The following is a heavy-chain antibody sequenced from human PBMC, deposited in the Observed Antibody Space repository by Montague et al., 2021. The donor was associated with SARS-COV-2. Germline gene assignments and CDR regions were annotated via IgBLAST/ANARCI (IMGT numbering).Heavy chain of an antibody. CDR1: GGSFSGYY. CDR2: INHSGTT. V-gene: IGHV4-34*01. Sequence: SETLSLTCAVYGGSFSGYYWTWIRQPPGRSLEWIAGINHSGTTNYNFNPSLRSRVTISVDTSKSQFSLKLSSVTAADTGVYYCARWDPQTLTLIGLRGKSASDYWGQGTLVTASA. J-gene: IGHJ4*02. D-gene: IGHD4-23*01. CDR3: ARWDPQTLTLIGLRGKSASDY.